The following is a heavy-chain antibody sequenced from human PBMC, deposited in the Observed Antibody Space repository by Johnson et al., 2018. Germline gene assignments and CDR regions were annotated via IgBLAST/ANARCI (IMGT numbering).Heavy chain of an antibody. J-gene: IGHJ3*02. CDR3: ARDGQAFDI. Sequence: QVQLVQSGAEVKKPGSSVKVSCKASGGTFSSYALNWVRQAPGQGLEWMGGIIPMFDTTKYAKKFQGRVTFTAAESSTTAYMELSGLTSEDTAIYYCARDGQAFDIWGQGKMVTVSA. V-gene: IGHV1-69*12. CDR2: IIPMFDTT. CDR1: GGTFSSYA.